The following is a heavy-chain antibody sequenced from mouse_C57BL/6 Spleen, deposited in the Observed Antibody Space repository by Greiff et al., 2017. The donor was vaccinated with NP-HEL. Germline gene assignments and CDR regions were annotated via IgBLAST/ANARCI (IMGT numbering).Heavy chain of an antibody. CDR3: ARWGYSDV. J-gene: IGHJ1*03. V-gene: IGHV1-77*01. Sequence: VQLQQSGAELVKPGASVKISCKASGYTFTDYYINWVKQGPGQGLELIGKIGPGSGSTYYNEKFKGKATLTADKTSSTAYMQLSSLTSEDSAVYCCARWGYSDVWGTGTTVTVSS. CDR1: GYTFTDYY. CDR2: IGPGSGST.